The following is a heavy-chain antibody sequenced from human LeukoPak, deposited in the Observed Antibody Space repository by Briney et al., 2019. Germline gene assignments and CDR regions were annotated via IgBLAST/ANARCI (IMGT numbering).Heavy chain of an antibody. D-gene: IGHD2-15*01. Sequence: ASVKVSCKASGYTFTGYYMHWVRQAPRQGLEWMGWINPNSGGTNYAQKFQGRVTMTRDTSISTAYMELSRLRSDDTAVYYCARGSEKDRGYYYYMDVWGKGTTVTVSS. CDR2: INPNSGGT. J-gene: IGHJ6*03. CDR3: ARGSEKDRGYYYYMDV. V-gene: IGHV1-2*02. CDR1: GYTFTGYY.